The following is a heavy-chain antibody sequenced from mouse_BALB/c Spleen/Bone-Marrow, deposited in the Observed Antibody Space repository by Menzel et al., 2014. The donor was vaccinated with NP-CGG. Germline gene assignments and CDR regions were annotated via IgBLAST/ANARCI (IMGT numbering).Heavy chain of an antibody. CDR3: ATRTFAY. CDR2: ISNGGGST. J-gene: IGHJ3*01. Sequence: EVMLVESGGGLVQPGGSLKLSCAASGFTFGSYTMPWVRQTPEKRLEWVAYISNGGGSTYYPDAVKGRFTISRDNAKNTLYLQMSSLKSEDTAMYYCATRTFAYWGQGTLVTVSA. CDR1: GFTFGSYT. D-gene: IGHD3-3*01. V-gene: IGHV5-12-2*01.